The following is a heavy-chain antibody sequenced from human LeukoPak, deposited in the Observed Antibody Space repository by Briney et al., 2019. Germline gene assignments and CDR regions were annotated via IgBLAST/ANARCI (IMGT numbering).Heavy chain of an antibody. CDR1: GGSFSGYY. Sequence: SETLSLTCAAYGGSFSGYYWSWIRQPPGKGLEWIGYIYYSGSTNYNPSLKSRVTISVDTSKNQFSLKLSSVTAADTAVYYCARGFNWFDPWGQGTLVTVSS. CDR3: ARGFNWFDP. J-gene: IGHJ5*02. CDR2: IYYSGST. V-gene: IGHV4-59*01.